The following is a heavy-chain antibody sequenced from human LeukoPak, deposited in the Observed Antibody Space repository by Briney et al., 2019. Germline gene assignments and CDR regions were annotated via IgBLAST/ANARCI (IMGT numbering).Heavy chain of an antibody. V-gene: IGHV4-59*01. CDR2: IYHSGST. Sequence: QPSETLSLTCTLSGGSISTYYWSWIRQPPGKGLEWIGYIYHSGSTNYNPSLKSRVTISVDTSKNQFSLKLSSMTAADTAVYYCARGGGYASPIGYWGQGALVTVSS. CDR1: GGSISTYY. D-gene: IGHD5-12*01. CDR3: ARGGGYASPIGY. J-gene: IGHJ4*02.